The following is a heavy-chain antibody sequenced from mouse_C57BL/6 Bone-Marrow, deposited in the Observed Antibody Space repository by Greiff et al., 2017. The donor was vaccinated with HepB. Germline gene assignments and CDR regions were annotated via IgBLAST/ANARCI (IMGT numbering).Heavy chain of an antibody. CDR3: ARSPLLRWYFDV. V-gene: IGHV1-64*01. CDR2: IHPNSGST. CDR1: GYTFTSYW. J-gene: IGHJ1*03. D-gene: IGHD1-2*01. Sequence: QVQLQQPGAELVKPGASVKLSCKASGYTFTSYWMHWVKQRPGQGLEWIGMIHPNSGSTNYNEKFKSKATLTVDKSSSTAYMQLSSLTSEDSAVYYGARSPLLRWYFDVWGTGTTVTVSS.